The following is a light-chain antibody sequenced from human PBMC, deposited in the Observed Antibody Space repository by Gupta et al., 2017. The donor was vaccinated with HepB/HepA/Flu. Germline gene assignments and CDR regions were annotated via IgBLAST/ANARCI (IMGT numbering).Light chain of an antibody. CDR1: SSDVGGYNS. CDR3: SSYTSSSSYV. Sequence: QSALTQPASVSGSPGQSIPISCTRTSSDVGGYNSVSWYQQHPGKAPKLMIYDVSNRPSGVSNRFSGSKSGNTASLTISGLQAEDEADYYCSSYTSSSSYVFGTGTKVTVL. J-gene: IGLJ1*01. V-gene: IGLV2-14*03. CDR2: DVS.